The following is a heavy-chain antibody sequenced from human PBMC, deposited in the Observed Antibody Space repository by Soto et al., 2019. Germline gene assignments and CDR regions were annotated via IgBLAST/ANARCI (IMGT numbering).Heavy chain of an antibody. V-gene: IGHV1-69*13. CDR1: GDTFTNHV. Sequence: ASGRVSCKASGDTFTNHVFNWVRQAPGQGLEWMGGIISLFGTPHYAQRFQGRVTITADESTATSYMQLSSLRSEDTAVYYCASDLGSGYDRGDYWGQGTLVTVSS. D-gene: IGHD5-12*01. J-gene: IGHJ4*02. CDR2: IISLFGTP. CDR3: ASDLGSGYDRGDY.